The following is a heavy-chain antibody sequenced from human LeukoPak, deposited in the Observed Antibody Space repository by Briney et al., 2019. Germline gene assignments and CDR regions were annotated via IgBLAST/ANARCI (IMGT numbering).Heavy chain of an antibody. Sequence: ASVKVSCMTSGYTFTDYFIHWVRQAPGQGLEWMGRFNSNSAVAESEEKFQGRVTVTRDTSIRTVYMELFRLTSDDTAIYYCAGDLPSTPHWELDYWGQGTLVTVSS. V-gene: IGHV1-2*06. CDR2: FNSNSAVA. CDR3: AGDLPSTPHWELDY. D-gene: IGHD7-27*01. CDR1: GYTFTDYF. J-gene: IGHJ4*02.